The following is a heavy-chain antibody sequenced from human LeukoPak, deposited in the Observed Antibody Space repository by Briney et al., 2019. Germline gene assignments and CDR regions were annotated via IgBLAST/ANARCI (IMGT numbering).Heavy chain of an antibody. J-gene: IGHJ4*02. Sequence: RASVKVSCKASGYTFTSYDINWVRQATGQGLEWMGWMNPNSGNIGYAQKFQGRVTITRNTSISTAYMELSSLRSEDTAVYYCARFSGRIGGGSDYWGQGTLVTVSS. CDR1: GYTFTSYD. D-gene: IGHD2-15*01. V-gene: IGHV1-8*03. CDR3: ARFSGRIGGGSDY. CDR2: MNPNSGNI.